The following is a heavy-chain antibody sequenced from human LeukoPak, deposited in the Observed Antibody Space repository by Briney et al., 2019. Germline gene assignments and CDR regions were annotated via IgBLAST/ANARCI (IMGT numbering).Heavy chain of an antibody. V-gene: IGHV3-48*03. CDR1: GFTFSSYE. J-gene: IGHJ6*03. CDR2: ISSSGSTI. D-gene: IGHD1-26*01. Sequence: GGSLRLSCAASGFTFSSYEMNWVRQAPGKGLEWVSYISSSGSTIYYADSAKGRFTISRDNAKNSLYLQMNSLRAEDTAVYYCARDSRGAATPKDYYYYYYMDVWGKGTTVTISS. CDR3: ARDSRGAATPKDYYYYYYMDV.